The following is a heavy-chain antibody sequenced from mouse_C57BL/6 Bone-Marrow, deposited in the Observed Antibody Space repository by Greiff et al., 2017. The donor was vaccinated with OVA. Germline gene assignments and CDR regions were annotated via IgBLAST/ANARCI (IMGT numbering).Heavy chain of an antibody. CDR3: ARDPQLPLAMDY. J-gene: IGHJ4*01. D-gene: IGHD3-1*01. CDR2: ISDGGSYT. CDR1: GFTFSSYA. Sequence: EVKVVESGGGLVKPGGSLKLSCAASGFTFSSYAMSWVRQTPEKRLEWVATISDGGSYTYYPDNVKGRFTISRDNAKNNLYLQMSHLKSEDTAMYYCARDPQLPLAMDYWGQGTSVTVSS. V-gene: IGHV5-4*01.